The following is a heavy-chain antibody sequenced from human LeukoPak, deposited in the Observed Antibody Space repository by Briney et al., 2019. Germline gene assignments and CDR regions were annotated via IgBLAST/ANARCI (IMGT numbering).Heavy chain of an antibody. J-gene: IGHJ4*02. Sequence: ASVKVSCKASGYTFTSYAMHWVRQAPGQRLEWMGWISAYNGNTNYAQKLQGRVTMTTDTSTSTAYMELRSLRSDDTAVYYCARAALYRSSTSCYFDYWGQGTLVTVSS. V-gene: IGHV1-18*01. D-gene: IGHD2-2*01. CDR1: GYTFTSYA. CDR2: ISAYNGNT. CDR3: ARAALYRSSTSCYFDY.